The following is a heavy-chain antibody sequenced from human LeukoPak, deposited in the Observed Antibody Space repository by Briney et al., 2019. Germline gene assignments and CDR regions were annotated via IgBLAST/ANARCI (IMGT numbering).Heavy chain of an antibody. V-gene: IGHV1-2*02. J-gene: IGHJ4*02. CDR3: ARADLRWDCTNGVCYLDY. CDR1: GYTFTVYY. Sequence: ASVKVSCKASGYTFTVYYMHWVREAPGQGLERMGWINPNSGGTNYAQKSQGRVTMTRDTSISTAYMELSRLRSDDTAVYYCARADLRWDCTNGVCYLDYWGQGTLVTVSS. CDR2: INPNSGGT. D-gene: IGHD2-8*01.